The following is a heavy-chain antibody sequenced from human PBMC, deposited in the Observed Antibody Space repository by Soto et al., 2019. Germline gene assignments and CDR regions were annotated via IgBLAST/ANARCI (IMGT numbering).Heavy chain of an antibody. Sequence: QVQLVESGGGVVQPGRSLRLSCAASGFTFSSYGMHWVRQAPGKGLEWVAVIWNDGSNKYYADSVKGRFTITRDNSKNPLYLHMKGLRAEDTAVYYCARSGGRRDYYYYGMDVWGQGTTVTVSS. CDR1: GFTFSSYG. V-gene: IGHV3-33*01. CDR2: IWNDGSNK. CDR3: ARSGGRRDYYYYGMDV. J-gene: IGHJ6*02.